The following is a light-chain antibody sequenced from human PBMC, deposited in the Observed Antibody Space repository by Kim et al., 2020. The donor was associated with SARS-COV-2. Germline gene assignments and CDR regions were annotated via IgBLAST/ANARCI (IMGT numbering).Light chain of an antibody. J-gene: IGLJ1*01. CDR3: QAWDSRTAV. V-gene: IGLV3-1*01. CDR2: QDT. Sequence: SVSTDQTPSVTCTGNGLGNRFVCWYQQKPGQPPVLVIYQDTHRPSGIPERFSGSNSGMTATLTITGAQAVDEADYYCQAWDSRTAVFGPGTKVTVL. CDR1: GLGNRF.